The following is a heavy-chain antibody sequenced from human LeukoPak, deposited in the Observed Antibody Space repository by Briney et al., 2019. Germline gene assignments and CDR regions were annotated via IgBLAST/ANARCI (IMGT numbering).Heavy chain of an antibody. D-gene: IGHD6-19*01. J-gene: IGHJ4*02. Sequence: GGSLRLSCAASGLAFSAYKMHWVRQAPRKGLVWVSRISTDGYTTDYADFVQGRFTASRDNTKNTWSLEMNSLRAEDTAVYYCAKAREAFSSGWYGETSFDYWGQGTLVTVSS. CDR1: GLAFSAYK. CDR2: ISTDGYTT. V-gene: IGHV3-74*01. CDR3: AKAREAFSSGWYGETSFDY.